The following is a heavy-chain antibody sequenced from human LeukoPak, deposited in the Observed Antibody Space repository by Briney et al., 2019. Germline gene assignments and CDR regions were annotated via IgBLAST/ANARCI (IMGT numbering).Heavy chain of an antibody. V-gene: IGHV3-48*01. D-gene: IGHD3-10*01. CDR1: GFTFSSYS. CDR3: ARDGSGRVPEMSAPDY. CDR2: IRSSSSTI. Sequence: GGSLRLSCTASGFTFSSYSMNWVRQAPGKGLEWVSYIRSSSSTIYYADSVKGRFTISRDNAKNSLYLQMNSLRAEDTAVYYCARDGSGRVPEMSAPDYWGQGTLVTVSS. J-gene: IGHJ4*02.